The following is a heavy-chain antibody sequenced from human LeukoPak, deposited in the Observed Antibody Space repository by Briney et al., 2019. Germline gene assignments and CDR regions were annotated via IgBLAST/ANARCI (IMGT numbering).Heavy chain of an antibody. CDR3: ARELVVVAATALFDY. Sequence: SETLFLTCTVSGGSISSYYWSWIRQPPGKGLEWVGYVFYSGSTNYNPSLKSRVIISLDTSKNQFSLKLSSVTVADTAVYYCARELVVVAATALFDYWGQGTLVTVSS. CDR2: VFYSGST. V-gene: IGHV4-59*12. CDR1: GGSISSYY. J-gene: IGHJ4*02. D-gene: IGHD2-15*01.